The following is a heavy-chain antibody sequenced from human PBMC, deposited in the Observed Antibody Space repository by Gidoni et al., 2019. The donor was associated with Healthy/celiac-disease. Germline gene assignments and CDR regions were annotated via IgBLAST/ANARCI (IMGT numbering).Heavy chain of an antibody. V-gene: IGHV3-23*01. CDR3: AKDGEYDSSGYCFDY. Sequence: EVQLLESGGGLVQPGGSLRLSCAASGFTFRSYAMSWVRQAPGKGLEWVSAISGSGGSTDYADSVKGRFTISRDNSKNTLYLQMNSLRAEDTAVYYCAKDGEYDSSGYCFDYWGQGTLVTVSA. D-gene: IGHD3-22*01. J-gene: IGHJ4*02. CDR2: ISGSGGST. CDR1: GFTFRSYA.